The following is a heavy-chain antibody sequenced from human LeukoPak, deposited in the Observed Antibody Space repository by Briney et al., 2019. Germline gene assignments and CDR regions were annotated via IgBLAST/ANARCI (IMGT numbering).Heavy chain of an antibody. Sequence: PSETLSLTCAVYGGSFRGYYWSWIRQPPGKGLEWIGEINHSGSTNYNPSLKSRVTISVDTSKNQFSLKLSSVTAADTAVYYCARGPVLSYFDYWGQGTLVTVSS. D-gene: IGHD6-6*01. CDR3: ARGPVLSYFDY. V-gene: IGHV4-34*01. CDR1: GGSFRGYY. J-gene: IGHJ4*02. CDR2: INHSGST.